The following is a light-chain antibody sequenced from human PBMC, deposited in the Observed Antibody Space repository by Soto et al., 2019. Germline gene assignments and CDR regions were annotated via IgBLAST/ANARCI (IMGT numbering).Light chain of an antibody. Sequence: EIVLTQSPATLSLSPGERATLSCRASQSVSSYLAWYQQKPGQAPRLLIYDASNRATGIPARFSGSESGTDLPHTISSLEPEDFAVYYCQQRSNWPLVTFGQGTRLEIK. CDR1: QSVSSY. J-gene: IGKJ5*01. V-gene: IGKV3-11*01. CDR3: QQRSNWPLVT. CDR2: DAS.